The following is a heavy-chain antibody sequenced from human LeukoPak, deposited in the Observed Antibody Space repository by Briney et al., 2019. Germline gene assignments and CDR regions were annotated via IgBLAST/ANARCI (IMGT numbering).Heavy chain of an antibody. CDR2: IKQDGSEK. Sequence: GGSLRLSCAASGFAFSSYWMSWVRQAPGKGLQWVANIKQDGSEKYYVDSVKGRFTISRDNAKNSVYLQISGLRADDTAVYFCARGFAWYDHWGQGTLVTVSS. J-gene: IGHJ5*02. V-gene: IGHV3-7*01. D-gene: IGHD3-3*01. CDR3: ARGFAWYDH. CDR1: GFAFSSYW.